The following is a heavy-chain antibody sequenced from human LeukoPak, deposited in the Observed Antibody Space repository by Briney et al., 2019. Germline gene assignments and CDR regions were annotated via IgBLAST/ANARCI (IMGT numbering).Heavy chain of an antibody. D-gene: IGHD6-13*01. CDR3: ARLWRIAAAAP. V-gene: IGHV4-34*01. CDR1: GGSFSGYY. J-gene: IGHJ5*02. Sequence: SETLSLTCAVYGGSFSGYYWSWIRQPPGKGLEWIGEINHSGSTNYNPSLKSRATISVDTSKNQFSLKLSSVTAADTAVYYCARLWRIAAAAPWGQGTLVTVSS. CDR2: INHSGST.